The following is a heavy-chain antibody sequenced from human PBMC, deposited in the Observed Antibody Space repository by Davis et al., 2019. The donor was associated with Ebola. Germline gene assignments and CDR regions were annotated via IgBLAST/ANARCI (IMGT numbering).Heavy chain of an antibody. J-gene: IGHJ4*02. D-gene: IGHD3/OR15-3a*01. V-gene: IGHV3-21*01. CDR1: GFTFSSYG. Sequence: PGGSLRLSCVASGFTFSSYGMKWVRQAPGKGLEWVSSITSGSSYMYYADSVKGRFTISRDNAKTSLYLQMDSLRAEDTAVYYCASLITDWVDYWGQGTLVTVSS. CDR3: ASLITDWVDY. CDR2: ITSGSSYM.